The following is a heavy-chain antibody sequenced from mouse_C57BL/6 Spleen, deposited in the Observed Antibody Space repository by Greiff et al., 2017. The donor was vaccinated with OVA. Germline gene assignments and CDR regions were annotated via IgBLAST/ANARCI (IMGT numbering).Heavy chain of an antibody. V-gene: IGHV1-72*01. CDR3: ASGVYGSSYYFDY. D-gene: IGHD1-1*01. CDR1: GYTFTSYW. J-gene: IGHJ2*01. Sequence: QVQLKQPGAELVKPGASVKLSCKASGYTFTSYWMHWVKQRPGRGLEWIGRIDPNSGGTKYNEKFKSKATLTVDKPSSTAYMQLSSLTSEDSAVYYGASGVYGSSYYFDYWGQGTTLTVSS. CDR2: IDPNSGGT.